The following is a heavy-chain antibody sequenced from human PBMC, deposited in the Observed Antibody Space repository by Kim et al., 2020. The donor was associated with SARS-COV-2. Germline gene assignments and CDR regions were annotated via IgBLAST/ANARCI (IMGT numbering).Heavy chain of an antibody. Sequence: ASVKVSCKASGYTFTSYAMHWVRQAPGQRLEWMGWINAGNGNTKYSQKFQGRVTITRDTSASTAYMELSSLRSEDTAVYYCARGQTSGCCSNYWGQGTLVTVSS. D-gene: IGHD2-15*01. CDR1: GYTFTSYA. CDR3: ARGQTSGCCSNY. V-gene: IGHV1-3*01. CDR2: INAGNGNT. J-gene: IGHJ4*02.